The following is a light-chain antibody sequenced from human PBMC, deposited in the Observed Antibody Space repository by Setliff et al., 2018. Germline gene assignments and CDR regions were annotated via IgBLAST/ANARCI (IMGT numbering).Light chain of an antibody. CDR3: ATWDDSLSAYV. CDR1: TPNIGKNF. V-gene: IGLV1-47*01. CDR2: RNN. J-gene: IGLJ1*01. Sequence: QSALTQPPSASGTPGQSVTISCSGSTPNIGKNFVYWYQQVPGTVPKLLIYRNNQRPSGVSDRFSGSKSGTSASLAISGLRSEDGADYYCATWDDSLSAYVFGTGTKVTVL.